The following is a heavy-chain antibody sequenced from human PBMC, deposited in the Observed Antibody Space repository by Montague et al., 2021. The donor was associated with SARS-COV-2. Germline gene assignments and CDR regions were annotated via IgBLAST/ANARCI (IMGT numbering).Heavy chain of an antibody. J-gene: IGHJ4*02. D-gene: IGHD6-19*01. Sequence: SLSLSCAASGFTFSRHPMPWVRQAPGNGLEWVAVISFDGSSHYYVDSMKGRLTISRDNSKNPLFLQMNSLRVEDTAVYYCARGRQWSVLGQVDYWGQGTLVTVSS. CDR3: ARGRQWSVLGQVDY. CDR2: ISFDGSSH. CDR1: GFTFSRHP. V-gene: IGHV3-30*04.